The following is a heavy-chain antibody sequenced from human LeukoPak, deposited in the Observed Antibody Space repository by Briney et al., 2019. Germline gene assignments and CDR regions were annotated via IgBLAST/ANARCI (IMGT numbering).Heavy chain of an antibody. J-gene: IGHJ4*02. CDR1: GFTFSRYA. D-gene: IGHD1-26*01. V-gene: IGHV3-23*01. CDR3: AKGDSGSYSRWDY. Sequence: GGSLRLSCGASGFTFSRYAMSWVRQAPGKGLQWVSQIDGSGGAIYYADSVKGRFTISRDNSKNTLYLQMNSLRAEDTAVYYCAKGDSGSYSRWDYWGQGTLVTVSS. CDR2: IDGSGGAI.